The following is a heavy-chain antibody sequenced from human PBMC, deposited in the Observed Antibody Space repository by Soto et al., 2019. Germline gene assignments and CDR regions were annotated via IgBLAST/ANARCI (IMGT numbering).Heavy chain of an antibody. J-gene: IGHJ3*02. Sequence: GGSLRLSCAASGFTFDDYAMHWVRQAPGKGLEWVSGISWNSGSIGYADSVKGRFTISRDNAKNSLYLQMNSLRAEDTAVYYCARVGGGYQLLHAFDIWGQGTMVTVSS. D-gene: IGHD2-2*01. CDR3: ARVGGGYQLLHAFDI. CDR2: ISWNSGSI. V-gene: IGHV3-9*01. CDR1: GFTFDDYA.